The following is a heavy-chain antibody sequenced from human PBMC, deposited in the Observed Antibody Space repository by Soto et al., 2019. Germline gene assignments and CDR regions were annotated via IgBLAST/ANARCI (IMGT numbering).Heavy chain of an antibody. J-gene: IGHJ3*02. CDR1: GYTFTGYY. V-gene: IGHV1-2*04. D-gene: IGHD1-26*01. CDR2: INPNSGGT. Sequence: ASVKISCKASGYTFTGYYMHWVRQAPGQGLEWMGWINPNSGGTNYAQKFQGWVTMTRDTSISTAYMELSRLRSDDTAVYYCARSLGARGRDAFDIWGQGTMVTVSS. CDR3: ARSLGARGRDAFDI.